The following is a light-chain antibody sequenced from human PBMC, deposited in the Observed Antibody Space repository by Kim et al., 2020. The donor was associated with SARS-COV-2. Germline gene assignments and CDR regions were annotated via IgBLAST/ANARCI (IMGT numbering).Light chain of an antibody. CDR2: QDS. CDR3: QAWDRTTVV. Sequence: VSPGQTSSITCSGDKLGNKYTFWYQQKPGQSPVLVIYQDSKRPSGIPERFSGSNSGNTATLTISGTQAMDEADYYCQAWDRTTVVFGGGTQLTVL. J-gene: IGLJ3*02. CDR1: KLGNKY. V-gene: IGLV3-1*01.